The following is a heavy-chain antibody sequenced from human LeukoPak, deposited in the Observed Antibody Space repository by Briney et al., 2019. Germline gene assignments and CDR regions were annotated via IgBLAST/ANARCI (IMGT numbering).Heavy chain of an antibody. CDR2: INTNTGNP. V-gene: IGHV7-4-1*02. CDR3: ARDRSTSSPDPFDI. J-gene: IGHJ3*02. D-gene: IGHD6-6*01. Sequence: ASVKVSCKASGYTFTSYAMNWVRQAPGQELEWMGWINTNTGNPTYAQGFTGRFVFSLDTSVSTAYLQISSLKAEDTAVYYCARDRSTSSPDPFDIRGQGTMVTVSS. CDR1: GYTFTSYA.